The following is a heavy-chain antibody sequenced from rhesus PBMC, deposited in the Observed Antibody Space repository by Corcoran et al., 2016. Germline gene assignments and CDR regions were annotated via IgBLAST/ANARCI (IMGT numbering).Heavy chain of an antibody. CDR3: ASSIAAAGYNRFDV. CDR2: IIPLVGVT. J-gene: IGHJ5-1*01. CDR1: GFTFGSYA. V-gene: IGHV1-198*02. Sequence: QVQLVQSGAEVKKPGASVKVSCKASGFTFGSYAISWVRQAPGHGLEWMGVIIPLVGVTNYAEKFQGRVTSTADTSTSTAYMELSSLRSEDTAVYYCASSIAAAGYNRFDVWGPGVLVTVSS. D-gene: IGHD6-31*01.